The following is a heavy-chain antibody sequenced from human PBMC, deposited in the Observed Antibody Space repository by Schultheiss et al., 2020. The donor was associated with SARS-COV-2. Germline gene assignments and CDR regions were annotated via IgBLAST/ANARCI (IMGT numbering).Heavy chain of an antibody. CDR3: ARDRGEPTAHPFDY. CDR2: ISYDGSNK. V-gene: IGHV3-30*07. J-gene: IGHJ4*02. D-gene: IGHD3-10*01. Sequence: GGSLRLSCAASGFTFSSYAMHWVRQAPGKGLEWVAVISYDGSNKYYADSVKGRFTISRDNSKNTLYLQMNSLRAEDTAVYYCARDRGEPTAHPFDYWGQGTLVTVSS. CDR1: GFTFSSYA.